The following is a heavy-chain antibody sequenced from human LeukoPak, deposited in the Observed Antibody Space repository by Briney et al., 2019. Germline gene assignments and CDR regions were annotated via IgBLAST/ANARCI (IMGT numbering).Heavy chain of an antibody. CDR1: GGSISSSNYY. D-gene: IGHD5-18*01. J-gene: IGHJ3*02. CDR2: IYSGGST. CDR3: ARDSRYSYGYDAFDI. Sequence: SETLSLTCTVSGGSISSSNYYWAWIRQPPGKELEWIGSIYSGGSTNYNPSLKSRVTISADTYKNQFSLKLSSVTAADTAVYYCARDSRYSYGYDAFDIWGQGTMVTVSS. V-gene: IGHV4-39*07.